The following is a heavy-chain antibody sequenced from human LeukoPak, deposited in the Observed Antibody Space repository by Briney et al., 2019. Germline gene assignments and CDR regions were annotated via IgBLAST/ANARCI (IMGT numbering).Heavy chain of an antibody. Sequence: GGSLRLSCAASGFSVSTTYMSWVRQAPGKGLDWLSVIKSGGSTHYAESVKGRFTTSRDISKNTLYLQMNNLRGEDTAVYYCAREGTTGHGINDQGLDSWGQGILVTVSS. CDR1: GFSVSTTY. CDR2: IKSGGST. V-gene: IGHV3-66*01. D-gene: IGHD4-17*01. CDR3: AREGTTGHGINDQGLDS. J-gene: IGHJ4*02.